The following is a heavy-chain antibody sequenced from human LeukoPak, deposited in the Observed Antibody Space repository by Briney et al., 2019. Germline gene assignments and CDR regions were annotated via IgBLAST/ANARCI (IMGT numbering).Heavy chain of an antibody. V-gene: IGHV3-7*01. J-gene: IGHJ4*02. CDR2: IKQDGSEK. CDR3: ARESGYSLDY. Sequence: GGSLRLSCAAYGFTFSSNWMSWVRQAPGKGLEWVANIKQDGSEKYYVDSVKGRFTISRDNAKNSLYLQVNSLRAEDTAVYYCARESGYSLDYWGQGTLVTVSS. CDR1: GFTFSSNW. D-gene: IGHD6-13*01.